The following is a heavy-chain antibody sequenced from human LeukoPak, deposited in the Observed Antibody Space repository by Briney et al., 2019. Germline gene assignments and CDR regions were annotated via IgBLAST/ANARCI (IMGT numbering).Heavy chain of an antibody. J-gene: IGHJ3*02. CDR1: GYSISSGYY. V-gene: IGHV4-38-2*02. D-gene: IGHD3-22*01. Sequence: PSETLSLTCTVSGYSISSGYYWGWIRQPPGKGLEWIGSIYHSGSTYYNPSLKSRVTISVDTSKNQFSLKLSSVTAADTAVYYCASGDYYDSSGYGSAFDIWDQGTMVTVSS. CDR3: ASGDYYDSSGYGSAFDI. CDR2: IYHSGST.